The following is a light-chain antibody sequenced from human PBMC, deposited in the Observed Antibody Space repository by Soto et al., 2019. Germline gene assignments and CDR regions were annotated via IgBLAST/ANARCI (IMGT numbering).Light chain of an antibody. J-gene: IGLJ1*01. CDR2: EVS. CDR3: SSYTRSSTSYV. V-gene: IGLV2-14*01. Sequence: QSALTQPASVSGSPGQSITMSCTGTSSDFGGYNYVSWYQRHPGKAPKLMIYEVSNRPSRVSNRFSGSKSGNTASLTISGLQAEDEADYYCSSYTRSSTSYVFGTGTKVTVL. CDR1: SSDFGGYNY.